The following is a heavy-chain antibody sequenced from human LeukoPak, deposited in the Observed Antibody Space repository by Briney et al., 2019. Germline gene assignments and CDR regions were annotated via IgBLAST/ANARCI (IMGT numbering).Heavy chain of an antibody. V-gene: IGHV4-39*01. CDR3: ARRKSGWFVF. CDR1: GGSISSSSYY. D-gene: IGHD6-19*01. CDR2: IYYSGST. Sequence: KPSGTLSLTCTVSGGSISSSSYYWGWIRQPPGKGLEWIVSIYYSGSTYYNPSLKSRVTVSVATYKNQFSLKLSSVTAADTAVYYCARRKSGWFVFWGQGTLVTVSS. J-gene: IGHJ4*02.